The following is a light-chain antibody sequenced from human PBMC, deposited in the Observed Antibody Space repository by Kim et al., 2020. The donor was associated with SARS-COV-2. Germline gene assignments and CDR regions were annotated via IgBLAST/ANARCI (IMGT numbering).Light chain of an antibody. CDR2: GAS. CDR3: QQYDTWPFS. Sequence: SVSPGERATLSCRTSQSVTINLAWYQQKPGQSPRLLMFGASTRATGIPARFSGSGSGTDFTLTISSLESEDFAVYYCQQYDTWPFSFGQGTKLEIK. J-gene: IGKJ2*03. CDR1: QSVTIN. V-gene: IGKV3-15*01.